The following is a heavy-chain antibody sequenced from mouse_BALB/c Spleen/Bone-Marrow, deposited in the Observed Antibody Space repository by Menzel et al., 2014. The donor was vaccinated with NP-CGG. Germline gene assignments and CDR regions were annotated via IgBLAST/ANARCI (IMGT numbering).Heavy chain of an antibody. J-gene: IGHJ2*01. CDR2: FNPNNGGT. CDR3: ARAGWYDY. CDR1: GYSFTDYT. D-gene: IGHD1-1*02. Sequence: EVQLQQSEPELVKPGSSVKMSCKTSGYSFTDYTIHWVKQSHGKSLEWIGRFNPNNGGTNYNQKFKDKATLTVDKSSRTAYMEFRCLTFEDSAVYYCARAGWYDYWGRGTPLTVSS. V-gene: IGHV1-22*01.